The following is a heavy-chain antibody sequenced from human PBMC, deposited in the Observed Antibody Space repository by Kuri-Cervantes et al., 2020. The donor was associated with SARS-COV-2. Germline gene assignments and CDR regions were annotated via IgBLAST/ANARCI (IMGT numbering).Heavy chain of an antibody. V-gene: IGHV3-33*08. CDR1: GFTFSSYG. Sequence: LSLTCAASGFTFSSYGMHWVRQAPGKGLEWVAVIWYDGSNKYYADSVKGRFTISRDNSKNTLYLQMNSLRAEDTAVYYCARPGTMIPRDAFDIWGQGTMVTVSS. CDR2: IWYDGSNK. CDR3: ARPGTMIPRDAFDI. J-gene: IGHJ3*02. D-gene: IGHD3-22*01.